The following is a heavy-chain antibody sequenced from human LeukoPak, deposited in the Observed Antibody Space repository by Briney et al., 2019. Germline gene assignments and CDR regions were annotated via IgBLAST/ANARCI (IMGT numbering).Heavy chain of an antibody. CDR3: ARLTKNDSGTYRFGKKKRGYMDV. Sequence: GASVKVSCKVSGYTLTELSMHWVRQAPGKGLEWMGGFDPEDGETIYAQKFQGRVTISVDTSKNQFSLKLSSVTAADTAVYYCARLTKNDSGTYRFGKKKRGYMDVWGKGTTVTISS. J-gene: IGHJ6*03. CDR1: GYTLTELS. D-gene: IGHD3-10*01. CDR2: FDPEDGET. V-gene: IGHV1-24*01.